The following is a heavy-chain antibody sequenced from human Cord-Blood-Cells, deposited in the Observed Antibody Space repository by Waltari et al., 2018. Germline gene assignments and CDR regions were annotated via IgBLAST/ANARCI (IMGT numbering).Heavy chain of an antibody. V-gene: IGHV4-31*03. CDR3: ARELGREYYFDY. CDR2: IYYSGST. Sequence: QVQLQESGPGLVKPSQTLSLTCTVTGGSISSGGYYWRWIRQHPGKGLEWIGYIYYSGSTYYNPSLKSRVTISVDTSKNQFSLKLSSVTAADTAVYYCARELGREYYFDYWGQGTLVTVSS. D-gene: IGHD7-27*01. J-gene: IGHJ4*02. CDR1: GGSISSGGYY.